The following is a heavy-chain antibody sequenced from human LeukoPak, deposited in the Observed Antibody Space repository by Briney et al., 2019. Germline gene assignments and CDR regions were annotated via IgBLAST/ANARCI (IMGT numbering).Heavy chain of an antibody. Sequence: GGSLRLSCVGSGFTFSNYWMNWVRQALGKGLEWVANIKGSDKGHVDSVKGRFSVSRDDARNSLYLQMDSLRAEDTAVYYCARDVDWNYDLWGQGTVVRVSS. CDR1: GFTFSNYW. CDR2: IKGSDK. J-gene: IGHJ4*02. V-gene: IGHV3-7*01. CDR3: ARDVDWNYDL. D-gene: IGHD1-7*01.